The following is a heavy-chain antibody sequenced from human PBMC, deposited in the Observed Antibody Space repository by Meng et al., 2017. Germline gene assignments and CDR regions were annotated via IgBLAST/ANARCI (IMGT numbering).Heavy chain of an antibody. D-gene: IGHD2-15*01. Sequence: QVQLVQSWSESKTPAASVKVSSKASGYTFTSYAMNWVRQAHGQGLEWMGWINTNTGNPTYAQGFTGRFVFSLDTSVSTAYLQISSLKAEDTAVYYCAREGKVDFDYWGQGTLVTVSS. CDR2: INTNTGNP. CDR1: GYTFTSYA. CDR3: AREGKVDFDY. V-gene: IGHV7-4-1*02. J-gene: IGHJ4*02.